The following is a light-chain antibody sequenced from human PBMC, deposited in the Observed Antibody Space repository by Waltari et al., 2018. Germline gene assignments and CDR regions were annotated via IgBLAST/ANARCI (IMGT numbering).Light chain of an antibody. CDR1: QDIYNY. CDR2: DAS. CDR3: QQYDNPPIT. V-gene: IGKV1-33*01. Sequence: DIQMTQSPSSLSASVGDRVTITCQARQDIYNYLNWYQQKPGKAPKLLIYDASNLETGVPSRFSGSGSGTDFTFTISSLQTEDIATYYCQQYDNPPITFGQGTRLEIK. J-gene: IGKJ5*01.